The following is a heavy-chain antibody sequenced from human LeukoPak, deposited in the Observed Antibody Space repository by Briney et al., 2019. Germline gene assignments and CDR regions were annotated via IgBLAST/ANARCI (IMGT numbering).Heavy chain of an antibody. Sequence: GGSLRLSCAASGFTFSSYGMHWVRQAPGKGLEWVAFIRYDGSNKYYADSVKGRFTISRDNSKNTLYLQMNSLRAEDTAVYYCAKDGGYYCSGGSCYYYYYMDVWGKGTTVTISS. J-gene: IGHJ6*03. V-gene: IGHV3-30*02. CDR1: GFTFSSYG. D-gene: IGHD2-15*01. CDR3: AKDGGYYCSGGSCYYYYYMDV. CDR2: IRYDGSNK.